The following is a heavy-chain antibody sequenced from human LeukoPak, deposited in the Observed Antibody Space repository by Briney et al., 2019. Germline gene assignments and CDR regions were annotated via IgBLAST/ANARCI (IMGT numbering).Heavy chain of an antibody. CDR2: ITHKSGAT. V-gene: IGHV1-2*02. J-gene: IGHJ4*01. Sequence: ASVKVSCKASGYTFTDYYIHWVRQAPGQGFEWMVRITHKSGATKFAQKFQGRVTLTRDTSIKTAYMELSNLTSDDTAAYYCVSWAGGNSDVASFDYWGQGTLVTVSS. CDR1: GYTFTDYY. CDR3: VSWAGGNSDVASFDY. D-gene: IGHD2-21*01.